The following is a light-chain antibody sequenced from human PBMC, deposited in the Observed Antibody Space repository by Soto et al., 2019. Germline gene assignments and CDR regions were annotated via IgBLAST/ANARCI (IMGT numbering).Light chain of an antibody. CDR2: EVS. CDR3: SSYTSSSTHWV. J-gene: IGLJ3*02. Sequence: QSALTQPASVSGSPGQSITISCTGTSSDVDGYNYVSWYQQHPGKAPKLMIYEVSNRPSGVSNRFSGSKSGNTASLTISGLQAEDEADYYCSSYTSSSTHWVFGGGTQLTVL. V-gene: IGLV2-14*01. CDR1: SSDVDGYNY.